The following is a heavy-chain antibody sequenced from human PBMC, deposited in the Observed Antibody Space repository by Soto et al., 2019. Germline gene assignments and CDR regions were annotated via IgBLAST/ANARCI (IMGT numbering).Heavy chain of an antibody. Sequence: PSETLSLTCTVSGGSISSGDYYWSWIRQPPGKGLEWIGYIYYSGSTYYNPSLKSRVTISVDTSKNQFSLKLSSVTAADTAVYYCARDRFGGSYGEYYFDYWGQGTLVTVSS. CDR2: IYYSGST. CDR1: GGSISSGDYY. D-gene: IGHD1-26*01. J-gene: IGHJ4*02. V-gene: IGHV4-30-4*01. CDR3: ARDRFGGSYGEYYFDY.